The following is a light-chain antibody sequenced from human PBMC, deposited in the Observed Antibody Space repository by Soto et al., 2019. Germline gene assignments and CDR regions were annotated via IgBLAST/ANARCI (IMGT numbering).Light chain of an antibody. J-gene: IGKJ4*01. Sequence: ELVLPPSQGTLSLSPGERAPLSCRASQSVSSNLAWYQQKPGQAPRLLIHGASSRATGIPDRFSGSGSGTDFTLTISRLEPEDFAVYYCQQYGSSPLTGGRGTTGDIK. CDR3: QQYGSSPLT. CDR2: GAS. CDR1: QSVSSN. V-gene: IGKV3-20*01.